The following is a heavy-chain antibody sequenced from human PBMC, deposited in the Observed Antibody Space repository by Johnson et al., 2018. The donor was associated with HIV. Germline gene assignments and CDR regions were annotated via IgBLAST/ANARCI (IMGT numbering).Heavy chain of an antibody. Sequence: VQLVESGGGLVQPGGSLRLSCAASGFTFTNYWMSWVRQAPGKGLEWVANIKQDGSEKYYVDSVKGRFTISKDNAKNSLYLQMNSLRAEDTAIYYCAKRPIMIACGEINGFDRWGQWTTVTVSS. CDR1: GFTFTNYW. D-gene: IGHD3-16*01. CDR2: IKQDGSEK. V-gene: IGHV3-7*05. J-gene: IGHJ3*02. CDR3: AKRPIMIACGEINGFDR.